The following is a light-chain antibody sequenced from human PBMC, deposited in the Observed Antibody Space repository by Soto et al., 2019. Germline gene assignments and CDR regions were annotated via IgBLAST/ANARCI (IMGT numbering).Light chain of an antibody. Sequence: EIVMTQSPDTLYVSPGETTTLSCRASQSVSSDLAWYQQKPGRAPRLLIYGASTRATGIPARFIGSGSGTDFTLTISSLQSEDFAVYFCQQYNNWHRTTFGQGTKVEI. CDR1: QSVSSD. CDR2: GAS. J-gene: IGKJ1*01. V-gene: IGKV3D-15*01. CDR3: QQYNNWHRTT.